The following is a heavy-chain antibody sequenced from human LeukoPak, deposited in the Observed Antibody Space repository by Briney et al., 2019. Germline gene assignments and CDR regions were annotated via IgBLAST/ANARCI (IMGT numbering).Heavy chain of an antibody. D-gene: IGHD2-2*01. Sequence: GGSLRLSCAASGFTFSSYNMNWVRQAPGKGLEWVSSISTSNSYIYYADSVKGRFTISRDNAKHSLYLQINSLRAEDTAVYYCARDASVVPPAMLPHYYYYMDVWGKGTTVTVPS. CDR3: ARDASVVPPAMLPHYYYYMDV. V-gene: IGHV3-21*01. CDR1: GFTFSSYN. J-gene: IGHJ6*03. CDR2: ISTSNSYI.